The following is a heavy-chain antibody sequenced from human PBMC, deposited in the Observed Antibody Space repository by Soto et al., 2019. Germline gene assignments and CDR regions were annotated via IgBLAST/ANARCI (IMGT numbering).Heavy chain of an antibody. Sequence: LSLTCTVSGGSISSYYWSWIRQPPGKGLEWIGYIYYSGSTNYNPSLKGRVTISVDTSKNQFSLKLSSVTAADTAVYYCARSGIAARPGDYYYYGMDVWGQGTTVTVSS. J-gene: IGHJ6*02. CDR3: ARSGIAARPGDYYYYGMDV. D-gene: IGHD6-6*01. CDR2: IYYSGST. CDR1: GGSISSYY. V-gene: IGHV4-59*01.